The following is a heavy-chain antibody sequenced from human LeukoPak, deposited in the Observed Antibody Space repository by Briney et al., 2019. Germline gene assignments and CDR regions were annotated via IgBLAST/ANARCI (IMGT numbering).Heavy chain of an antibody. Sequence: GGSLRLSCEASGFTFSNYDMNWVRQAPGKGLEWVSYISRSGSTIYYADSVKGRVTISRDNAKNSLYLQMNSLRAEDTAVYYCARDRGNQRGYYYYYMDVWGKGTTVTVSS. CDR1: GFTFSNYD. J-gene: IGHJ6*03. CDR3: ARDRGNQRGYYYYYMDV. CDR2: ISRSGSTI. V-gene: IGHV3-48*01. D-gene: IGHD1-14*01.